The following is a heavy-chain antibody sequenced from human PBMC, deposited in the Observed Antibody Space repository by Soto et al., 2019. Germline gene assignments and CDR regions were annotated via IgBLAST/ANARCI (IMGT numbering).Heavy chain of an antibody. J-gene: IGHJ6*02. CDR2: ISWDGGST. D-gene: IGHD3-10*01. CDR1: GFTFDDYT. V-gene: IGHV3-43*01. CDR3: ATSSRLGEFGGYYGMDL. Sequence: EVQLVESGGVVVQPGGSLRLSCAASGFTFDDYTMHWVRQAPGKGLEWVSLISWDGGSTYYADSVKGRFTISRDNSKNSLCLQMNRLRTEDTALYSRATSSRLGEFGGYYGMDLWGQGTTVTVSS.